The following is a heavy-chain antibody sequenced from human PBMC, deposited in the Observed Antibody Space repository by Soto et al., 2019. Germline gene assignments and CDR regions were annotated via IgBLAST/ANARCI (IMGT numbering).Heavy chain of an antibody. CDR3: VRSAMGWFVP. D-gene: IGHD3-3*01. CDR1: GFTFSYYY. J-gene: IGHJ5*02. V-gene: IGHV3-72*01. CDR2: VKHRPKNYDT. Sequence: EIQLVESGGGSVQPGGSLRLSCVASGFTFSYYYMDWVRQAPGKGLEWVARVKHRPKNYDTEYAASVTGRFIIARDDSQISMFLHRNSLKAEDASVYYCVRSAMGWFVPWGQGTLVTVSS.